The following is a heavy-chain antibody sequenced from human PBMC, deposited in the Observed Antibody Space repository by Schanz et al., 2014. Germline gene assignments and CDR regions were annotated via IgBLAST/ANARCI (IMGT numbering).Heavy chain of an antibody. J-gene: IGHJ3*02. V-gene: IGHV1-2*02. D-gene: IGHD2-21*01. CDR3: ARDWSPDSKNAFDI. CDR2: ISPNGAT. Sequence: QVQLVQSGAEVKEPGASVKVSCKASAYTFTGYYLHWVRQAPGQGLEWMGWISPNGATRYAQNFQDKVTMTRDTSSSTAYMEVTSLRLDDTAIYYCARDWSPDSKNAFDIWGPGTMVTVSS. CDR1: AYTFTGYY.